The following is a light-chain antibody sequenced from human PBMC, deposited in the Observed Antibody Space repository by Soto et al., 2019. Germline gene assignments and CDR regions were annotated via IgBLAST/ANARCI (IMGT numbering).Light chain of an antibody. CDR3: CSFTTSLTHV. J-gene: IGLJ1*01. Sequence: QSALTQPASVSGSPGQSITISCAGTTSDFGNYDLLSWYQRHPGRVPKLILFEVNKRPSGVSNRFSGSKSGNTASLTISGLQTEDEATYYCCSFTTSLTHVFGSGTKLPS. V-gene: IGLV2-23*02. CDR1: TSDFGNYDL. CDR2: EVN.